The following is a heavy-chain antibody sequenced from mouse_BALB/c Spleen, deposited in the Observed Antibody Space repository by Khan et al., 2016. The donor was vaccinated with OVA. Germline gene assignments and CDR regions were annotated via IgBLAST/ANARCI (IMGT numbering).Heavy chain of an antibody. CDR2: IYPGDGDT. V-gene: IGHV1-80*01. CDR3: ARAGLLRLLFDV. D-gene: IGHD1-2*01. CDR1: GYAFSSYW. J-gene: IGHJ1*01. Sequence: QVQLQQAGTELVRPGSSVKISCKASGYAFSSYWMNWVKQRPGQGLEWIGQIYPGDGDTNYNGKFKGKFTLTADKSSSTAYIQLSSLTSEDPAVSFCARAGLLRLLFDVWGAGTTVTVCS.